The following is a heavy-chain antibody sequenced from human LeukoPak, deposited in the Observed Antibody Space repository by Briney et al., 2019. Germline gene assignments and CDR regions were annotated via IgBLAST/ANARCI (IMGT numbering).Heavy chain of an antibody. CDR3: TRMPSTSWFDP. CDR1: GFNFRDHA. V-gene: IGHV3-49*04. D-gene: IGHD5/OR15-5a*01. J-gene: IGHJ5*02. CDR2: IRSEAYGGTT. Sequence: GGSLRLSCPTSGFNFRDHAMSWVRQAPGKWLEWVGFIRSEAYGGTTEYAASVKGRFIISRDDSKSIAYLQMNSLKTEDTAMYYCTRMPSTSWFDPWGQGTLVTVSS.